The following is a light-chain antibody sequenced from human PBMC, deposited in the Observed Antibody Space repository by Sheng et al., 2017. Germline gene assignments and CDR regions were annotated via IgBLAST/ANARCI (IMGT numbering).Light chain of an antibody. CDR3: TARSQLPYT. Sequence: AIQMTQSPSSLSASVGDRVSISCRASQGIGNDLAWYQQKPGKAPNLLIYATSTLRSGVPSRFSGAGSGTDFTLTSAACSLRFATYYCTARSQLPYTFGQGPTWRSN. CDR2: ATS. J-gene: IGKJ2*01. V-gene: IGKV1-6*01. CDR1: QGIGND.